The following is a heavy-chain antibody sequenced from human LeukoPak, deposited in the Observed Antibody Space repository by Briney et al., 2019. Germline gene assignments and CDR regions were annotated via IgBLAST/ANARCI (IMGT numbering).Heavy chain of an antibody. J-gene: IGHJ6*03. CDR3: ARTYQFRIAARGYMDV. CDR1: GYTFTGYY. Sequence: GASVKVSCKASGYTFTGYYMHWVRQAPGQGLEWMGWINPNSGGTNYAQKFQGRVTMTRDTSISTAYMELSRLRSDDTAVYYCARTYQFRIAARGYMDVWGKGTTVTVSS. D-gene: IGHD6-6*01. CDR2: INPNSGGT. V-gene: IGHV1-2*02.